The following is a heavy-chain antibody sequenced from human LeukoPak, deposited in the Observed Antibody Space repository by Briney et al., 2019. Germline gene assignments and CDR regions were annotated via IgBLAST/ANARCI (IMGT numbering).Heavy chain of an antibody. CDR3: ARGSGAAAGAFDY. J-gene: IGHJ4*02. V-gene: IGHV3-33*01. Sequence: PGGSLRLSCAASGFTFRSYGMHWVRQAPGKGLEWVAIVWYDGNNRYYADSVKGRFTVPRDNSKDTVSLQLNSLRAEDTAVYYCARGSGAAAGAFDYWGQGTLVTVPS. CDR2: VWYDGNNR. CDR1: GFTFRSYG. D-gene: IGHD6-13*01.